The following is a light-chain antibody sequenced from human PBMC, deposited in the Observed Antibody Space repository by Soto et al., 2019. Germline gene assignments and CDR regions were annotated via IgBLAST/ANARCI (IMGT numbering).Light chain of an antibody. CDR3: LQDFNYPWT. Sequence: AIQLTQSPSSLSASVGDSVTITCRASQDIRTDLGWYQQKPGKAPKLLIYSASSLQSGVPSRFTGTASGTDFTLTISSLQPEDFATYYCLQDFNYPWTFGQGTKVDIK. CDR1: QDIRTD. CDR2: SAS. V-gene: IGKV1-6*01. J-gene: IGKJ1*01.